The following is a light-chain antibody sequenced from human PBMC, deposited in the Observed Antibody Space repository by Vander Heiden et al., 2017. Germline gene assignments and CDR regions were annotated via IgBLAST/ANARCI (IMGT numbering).Light chain of an antibody. CDR2: DVS. J-gene: IGLJ2*01. CDR1: SHDVGCSDS. CDR3: CSYTSSSTLV. Sequence: QSALTQPASVSGSPGQSITIPCTRTSHDVGCSDSCPWYQQHQGKAPKLMINDVSDRTSGVSNRFSGAKSGNTASLTISGLQAEDEAHYYCCSYTSSSTLVFGGGTKLTVL. V-gene: IGLV2-14*01.